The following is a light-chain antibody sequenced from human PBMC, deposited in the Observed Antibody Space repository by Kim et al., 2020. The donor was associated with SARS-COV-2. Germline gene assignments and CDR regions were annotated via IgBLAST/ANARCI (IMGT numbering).Light chain of an antibody. V-gene: IGLV2-8*01. CDR2: EVT. Sequence: PGRPVAISGSGTRGVFGSYKYVTWYQQHPGKSPKLIIYEVTKRPSGVPDRFSGSMSGNTASLTVSGLQAEDEADYYCASHGGYDYVFGTGTKVTVL. J-gene: IGLJ1*01. CDR1: RGVFGSYKY. CDR3: ASHGGYDYV.